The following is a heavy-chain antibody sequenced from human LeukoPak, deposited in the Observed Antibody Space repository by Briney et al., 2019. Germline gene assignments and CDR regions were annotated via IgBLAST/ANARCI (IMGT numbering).Heavy chain of an antibody. J-gene: IGHJ6*02. D-gene: IGHD2-15*01. V-gene: IGHV3-64D*09. CDR1: GFPFSSYA. CDR2: ISDSGGYT. Sequence: GGSLRLSCSASGFPFSSYAMHWVRQAPGKGLEYVSAISDSGGYTYYADSVKGRFTISRDNSKNTLYLQMSSLRAEDMAVYFCVRGYSFGPYGMDVWGQGTTVTVSS. CDR3: VRGYSFGPYGMDV.